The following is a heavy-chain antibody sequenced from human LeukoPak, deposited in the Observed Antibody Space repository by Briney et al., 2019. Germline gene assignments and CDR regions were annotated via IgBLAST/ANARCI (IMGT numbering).Heavy chain of an antibody. CDR1: GYTFTSYA. CDR2: INPNRGGT. Sequence: ASVKVSCKASGYTFTSYAMNWVRQAPGQGLEWMGWINPNRGGTNSAQKFQGRVTMTRDTSISTAYMELSRLRSDDTAVYYCARGDTMVRGVIKRWFDPWGQGTLVTVSS. V-gene: IGHV1-2*02. CDR3: ARGDTMVRGVIKRWFDP. D-gene: IGHD3-10*01. J-gene: IGHJ5*02.